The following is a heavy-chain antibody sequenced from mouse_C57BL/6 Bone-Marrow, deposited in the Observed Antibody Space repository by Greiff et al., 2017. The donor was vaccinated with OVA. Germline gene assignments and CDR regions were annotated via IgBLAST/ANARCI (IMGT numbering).Heavy chain of an antibody. D-gene: IGHD4-1*01. J-gene: IGHJ2*01. CDR1: GFTFNDYY. V-gene: IGHV1-26*01. Sequence: EVQLQQSGPELVKPGASVKLSCKASGFTFNDYYMHWVKQSHGKGLEWIGDINPNNGGTSYNPKFKGKATLTVDKSSSPAYMELRSLTSEDSAVSCCEGGNGMYYFDYWGQGTTLTVSS. CDR2: INPNNGGT. CDR3: EGGNGMYYFDY.